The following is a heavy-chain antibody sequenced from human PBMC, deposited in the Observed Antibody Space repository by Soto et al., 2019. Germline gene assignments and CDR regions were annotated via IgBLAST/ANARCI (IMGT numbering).Heavy chain of an antibody. J-gene: IGHJ3*02. Sequence: GASVKVSCKASGYTFTSYGISWVRQAPGQGLEWMGWISAYNGNTNYAQKLQGRVTMTTDTSTSTAYMELRSLRSDDTAVYYCARPWYYDSSGYDAFDIWGQGTMVTVS. V-gene: IGHV1-18*01. CDR1: GYTFTSYG. CDR2: ISAYNGNT. CDR3: ARPWYYDSSGYDAFDI. D-gene: IGHD3-22*01.